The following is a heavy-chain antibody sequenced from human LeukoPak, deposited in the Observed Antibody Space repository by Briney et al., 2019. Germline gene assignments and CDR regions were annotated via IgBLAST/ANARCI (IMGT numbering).Heavy chain of an antibody. V-gene: IGHV3-21*01. CDR3: ARNHPTWDCSSTSCYWSY. Sequence: GGSLRLSCAASGFTFSSYSMNWVRQAPGKGLEWVSSISSSSSYIYYADSVKGRFTISRDNAKNSLYLQMNSLRAEDTAVYYCARNHPTWDCSSTSCYWSYWGQGTLVTVSS. CDR2: ISSSSSYI. CDR1: GFTFSSYS. D-gene: IGHD2-2*01. J-gene: IGHJ4*02.